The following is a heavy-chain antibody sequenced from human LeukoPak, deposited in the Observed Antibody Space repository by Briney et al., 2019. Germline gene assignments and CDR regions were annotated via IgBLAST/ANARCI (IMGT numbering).Heavy chain of an antibody. CDR1: GYTFTSYG. CDR2: ISAYNGNK. J-gene: IGHJ4*02. V-gene: IGHV1-18*01. Sequence: EASVKDSCKASGYTFTSYGISWVRQPPGQGLEWMGWISAYNGNKNYAQKLQGRVTMTTDTSTSTAYMELRSLRSDDTAVFYCARDGSGGGGYFDYWGQGTLVIVSS. CDR3: ARDGSGGGGYFDY. D-gene: IGHD6-19*01.